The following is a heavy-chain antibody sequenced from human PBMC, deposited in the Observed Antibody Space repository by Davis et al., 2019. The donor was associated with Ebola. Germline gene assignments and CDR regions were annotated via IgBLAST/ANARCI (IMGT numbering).Heavy chain of an antibody. CDR3: ARSLGYSYGVDY. Sequence: ASVKVSCKASGYTFITYYIHWVRQAPGQGLDWMGIINPSGGSTTYAQKFQGRVTMTRDTSTSTVYMELSSLRSEDTAVYYCARSLGYSYGVDYWGQGTLVTVSS. CDR1: GYTFITYY. CDR2: INPSGGST. V-gene: IGHV1-46*03. D-gene: IGHD5-18*01. J-gene: IGHJ4*02.